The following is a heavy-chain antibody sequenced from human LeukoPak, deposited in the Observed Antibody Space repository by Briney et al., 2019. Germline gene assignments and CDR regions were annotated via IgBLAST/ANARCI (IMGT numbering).Heavy chain of an antibody. CDR3: ARDFFVGRFDY. J-gene: IGHJ4*02. CDR2: IWYDGSNK. V-gene: IGHV3-33*07. CDR1: GFTFNRDW. Sequence: QTGGSLRLSCAASGFTFNRDWTAWVRQAPGKGLEWVAVIWYDGSNKYYADSVKGRFTISRDNSKNTLYLQMNSLRAEDTAVYYCARDFFVGRFDYWGQGTLVTVSS. D-gene: IGHD2-15*01.